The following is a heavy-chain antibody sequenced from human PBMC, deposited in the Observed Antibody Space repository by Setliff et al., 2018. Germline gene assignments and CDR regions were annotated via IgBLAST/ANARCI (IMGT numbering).Heavy chain of an antibody. V-gene: IGHV4-39*01. D-gene: IGHD1-26*01. Sequence: PSETLSLTCTVSGDSISSTSYQWGWVRQPPGKGLEWIGSIYYTGTAYYNPSLKSRVTISVDTSKNQFSLNLSSVTAADTAVYYCAAPGGGSYRFWGQGTLVTVSS. CDR2: IYYTGTA. CDR3: AAPGGGSYRF. CDR1: GDSISSTSYQ. J-gene: IGHJ4*02.